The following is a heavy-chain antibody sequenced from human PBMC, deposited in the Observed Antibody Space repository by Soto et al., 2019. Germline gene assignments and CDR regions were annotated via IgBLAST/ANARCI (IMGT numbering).Heavy chain of an antibody. D-gene: IGHD4-17*01. J-gene: IGHJ4*02. Sequence: GSLRLSCAASGFTVSSYLMHWVRQAPGKGLVWVSRINSDGSSTSFADSVKGRFTISRDNAKNTLYLQMNSLGAEDTAVYYCARVNYGDYGGVYDYWGQGTLVTVSS. CDR2: INSDGSST. CDR1: GFTVSSYL. V-gene: IGHV3-74*01. CDR3: ARVNYGDYGGVYDY.